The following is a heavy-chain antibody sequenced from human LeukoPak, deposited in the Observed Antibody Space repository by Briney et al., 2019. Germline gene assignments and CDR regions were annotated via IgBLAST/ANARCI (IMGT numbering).Heavy chain of an antibody. D-gene: IGHD3-16*01. V-gene: IGHV5-10-1*01. CDR2: IDPSDSYT. J-gene: IGHJ4*02. CDR1: GYGFTSYW. CDR3: ASWPYTDY. Sequence: PGGSLKISCKGSGYGFTSYWISWGRPLPGKGLEWMGRIDPSDSYTNYSPSFQGHVTISADKSISTAYLQWSSLKASDTAMYYCASWPYTDYWGQGTLVTVSS.